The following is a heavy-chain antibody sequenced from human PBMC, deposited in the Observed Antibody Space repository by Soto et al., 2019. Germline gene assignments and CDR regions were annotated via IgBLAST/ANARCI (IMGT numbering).Heavy chain of an antibody. Sequence: ASVKVSCKASGYTFTSYAMHWVRQAPGQRLEWMGWINAGNGNTKYSQKFQGRVTITRDTSASTAYMELSSLRSEVTAVYYCARVSAARPWYYGMDVWGQGTTVTVSS. CDR3: ARVSAARPWYYGMDV. CDR1: GYTFTSYA. D-gene: IGHD6-6*01. J-gene: IGHJ6*02. CDR2: INAGNGNT. V-gene: IGHV1-3*01.